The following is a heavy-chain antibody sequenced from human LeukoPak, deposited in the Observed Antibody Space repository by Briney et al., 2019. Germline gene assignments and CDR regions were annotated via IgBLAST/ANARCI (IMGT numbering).Heavy chain of an antibody. J-gene: IGHJ4*02. Sequence: GSGPTLVKPTQTLTLTCTFSGFSLTTSGVGVGWIRQPPGKALEWLALIYWDNNKLYSPSLRSRLTIAKDTSKNQVVLTMTNMDPVDTATYSCAHYGDYRFLYYFDHWGQGTLVTVSS. CDR2: IYWDNNK. D-gene: IGHD4-17*01. V-gene: IGHV2-5*02. CDR3: AHYGDYRFLYYFDH. CDR1: GFSLTTSGVG.